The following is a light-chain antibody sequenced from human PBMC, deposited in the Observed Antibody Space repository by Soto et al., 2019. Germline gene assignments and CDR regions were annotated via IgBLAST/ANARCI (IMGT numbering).Light chain of an antibody. CDR2: TAS. J-gene: IGKJ2*01. Sequence: DIQVTQSPSFLSASVGDRVTITCRASQAISNYLAWYQQIPGRAPKLLIYTASTLHSGVPSRFSGSGSGTEFTLTIRSLQPEDVATDYCQQFNNYPRTSGQGTKLEIK. V-gene: IGKV1-9*01. CDR3: QQFNNYPRT. CDR1: QAISNY.